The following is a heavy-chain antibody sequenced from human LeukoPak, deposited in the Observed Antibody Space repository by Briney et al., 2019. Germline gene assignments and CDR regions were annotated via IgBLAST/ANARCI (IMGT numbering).Heavy chain of an antibody. CDR3: AKQYQLLNSRFDY. CDR2: IYHSGST. CDR1: GYSISSGYY. J-gene: IGHJ4*02. V-gene: IGHV4-38-2*01. Sequence: ASETLSLTCAVSGYSISSGYYWGWIRQPPGNGLEWIGSIYHSGSTYYNPSLKSRVTISIDTSKNQFYLKMSSVTAADTAVYYCAKQYQLLNSRFDYWGQGTLVTVSS. D-gene: IGHD2-2*01.